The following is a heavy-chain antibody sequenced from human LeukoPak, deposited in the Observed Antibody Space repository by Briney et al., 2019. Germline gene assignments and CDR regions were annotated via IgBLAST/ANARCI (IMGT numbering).Heavy chain of an antibody. Sequence: GGSLRLSCAASGFTFTNYAMNWVRQAPGKGLEWVSTISASGGSTDYADSVKGRFTISRDNSKNTLYLQMNSLRAEDTAVYYCAKGAVAGLRGAYFDYWGQGTLVTVSS. CDR2: ISASGGST. J-gene: IGHJ4*02. CDR3: AKGAVAGLRGAYFDY. V-gene: IGHV3-23*01. D-gene: IGHD6-19*01. CDR1: GFTFTNYA.